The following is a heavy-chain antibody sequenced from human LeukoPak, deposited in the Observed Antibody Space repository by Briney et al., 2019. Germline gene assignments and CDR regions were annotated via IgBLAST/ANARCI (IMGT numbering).Heavy chain of an antibody. V-gene: IGHV4-38-2*02. CDR1: GYSISSGYY. Sequence: SETLSLTCTVSGYSISSGYYWGWIRQPPGKGLEWIGSIYHSGSTYYNPSLKSRVTISVDTSKNQFSLKLSSVTAADTAVYYCARGPRYYYDSSGYGYWGQGTLVTVSS. D-gene: IGHD3-22*01. CDR2: IYHSGST. J-gene: IGHJ4*02. CDR3: ARGPRYYYDSSGYGY.